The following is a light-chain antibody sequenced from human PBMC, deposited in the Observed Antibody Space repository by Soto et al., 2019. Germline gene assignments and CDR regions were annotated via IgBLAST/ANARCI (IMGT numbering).Light chain of an antibody. CDR2: WAS. Sequence: DIVMTHSRDSLAVSLGERATINCKASQSVLYISNNKNHLAWYQQKPGQPPKLVIYWASTRESGVPDRFSGSGSGTDFTLTISSLPAEDVPVYYCYHHFSTPLTFGGGTKVDI. CDR1: QSVLYISNNKNH. CDR3: YHHFSTPLT. J-gene: IGKJ4*01. V-gene: IGKV4-1*01.